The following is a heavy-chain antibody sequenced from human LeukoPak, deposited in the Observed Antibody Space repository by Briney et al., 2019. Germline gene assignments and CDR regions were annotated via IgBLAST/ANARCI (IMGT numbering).Heavy chain of an antibody. J-gene: IGHJ4*02. CDR3: ARGGYYYVPLRYFDY. CDR2: ISSSSSTI. D-gene: IGHD3-10*02. Sequence: GGSLRLSCAASGFTFSSYSMNWVRQAPGKGLEWVPSISSSSSTIYYADSVKGRFTISRDNAKNSLYLQMNSLRAEDTAVYYCARGGYYYVPLRYFDYWGQGTLVTVSS. CDR1: GFTFSSYS. V-gene: IGHV3-48*01.